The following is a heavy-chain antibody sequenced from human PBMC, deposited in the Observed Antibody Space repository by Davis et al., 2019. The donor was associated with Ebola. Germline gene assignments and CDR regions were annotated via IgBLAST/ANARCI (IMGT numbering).Heavy chain of an antibody. V-gene: IGHV5-51*01. CDR1: GYNFATYW. J-gene: IGHJ6*02. CDR3: ARQRSYYYYAMDV. Sequence: GESLKISCKGSGYNFATYWIAWVRQMPGKGLEWMGIIYPGDSDTRYSPSFQGQVTISADKSISTAYLQWSSLKASDTAMYYCARQRSYYYYAMDVWGQGTTVTVSS. CDR2: IYPGDSDT.